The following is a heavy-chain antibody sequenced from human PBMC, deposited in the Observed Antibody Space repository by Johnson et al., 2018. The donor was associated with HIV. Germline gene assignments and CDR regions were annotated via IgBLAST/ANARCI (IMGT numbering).Heavy chain of an antibody. CDR2: IGTAGDT. CDR3: AREFGLGTMHAFDI. D-gene: IGHD3/OR15-3a*01. J-gene: IGHJ3*02. CDR1: GFTFSSYD. Sequence: VQLVESGGVAVQPGGSLRLSCAASGFTFSSYDMHWVRQATGKGLEWVSAIGTAGDTYYSGSVKGRFTISRENAKNSLYLQMSSLRAGDTAVYYCAREFGLGTMHAFDIWGQGTMVTVSS. V-gene: IGHV3-13*01.